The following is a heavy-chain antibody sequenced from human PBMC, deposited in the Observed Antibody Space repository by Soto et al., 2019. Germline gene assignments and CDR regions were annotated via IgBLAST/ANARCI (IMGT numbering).Heavy chain of an antibody. V-gene: IGHV1-18*01. CDR2: IRVDSGNT. Sequence: QVQLVQSGAEVKKPGASVKVSCKASGYTFNSYGISWVQQAPGQGLEWMGWIRVDSGNTDYAQKLQGRVTMTTDTSTNTVYMELRNLRPDDTAVYYCARDRSTSDVWGQGTTVTVSS. CDR3: ARDRSTSDV. D-gene: IGHD2-2*01. CDR1: GYTFNSYG. J-gene: IGHJ6*02.